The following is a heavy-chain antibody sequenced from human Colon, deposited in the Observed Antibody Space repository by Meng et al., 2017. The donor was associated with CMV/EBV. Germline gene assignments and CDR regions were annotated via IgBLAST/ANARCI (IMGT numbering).Heavy chain of an antibody. CDR2: IHPNTGAT. CDR3: TREGFDY. J-gene: IGHJ4*02. V-gene: IGHV1-2*06. CDR1: GYTFTDHY. Sequence: QVQLVQSGAEVKKPGASVKVSCKASGYTFTDHYLHWVRQAPGQGLEWMGRIHPNTGATDYAQEFRGRVTMTRDTAINTAYMELSSLRSEDTAVYYCTREGFDYWGQGALVTVSS.